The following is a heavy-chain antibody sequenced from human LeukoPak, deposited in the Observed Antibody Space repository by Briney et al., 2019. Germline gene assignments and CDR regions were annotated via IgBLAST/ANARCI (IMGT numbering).Heavy chain of an antibody. Sequence: SETLSLTCTVSGGSISSSSYYWGWIRQPPGKGLEWIGSIYYSGSTYYNPSLKSRVTISVDTSKNQFSLKLSSVTAADTAVYYCARVSVWFDPWGQGTLVTVSS. J-gene: IGHJ5*02. V-gene: IGHV4-39*07. CDR1: GGSISSSSYY. CDR3: ARVSVWFDP. D-gene: IGHD3-16*02. CDR2: IYYSGST.